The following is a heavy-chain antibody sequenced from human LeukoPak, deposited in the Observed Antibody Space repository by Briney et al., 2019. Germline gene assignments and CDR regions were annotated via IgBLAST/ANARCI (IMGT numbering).Heavy chain of an antibody. CDR3: ARDAPWQWLVGPRNGPHHDGNDY. V-gene: IGHV1-18*04. CDR1: GYTFTSYG. D-gene: IGHD6-19*01. J-gene: IGHJ4*02. Sequence: ASVKVSCKASGYTFTSYGISWVRQAPGKGVEWMGWISAYNGNTKYAQKLQGRVTMSTDTSTSTAYMELRSLRSDDTAVYYCARDAPWQWLVGPRNGPHHDGNDYWGQGTLVTVSS. CDR2: ISAYNGNT.